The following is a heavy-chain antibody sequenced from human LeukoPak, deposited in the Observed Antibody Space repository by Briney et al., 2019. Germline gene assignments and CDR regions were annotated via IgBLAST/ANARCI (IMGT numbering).Heavy chain of an antibody. D-gene: IGHD3-22*01. CDR3: ARRAGDYSHPYDY. CDR2: IYSDNT. CDR1: GFTFSIYW. Sequence: GGSLRLSCAASGFTFSIYWMSWFRQAPGKGLEWVSFIYSDNTHYSDSVKGRFTISRDNSKNTVHLQMNSLRAEDTAMYYCARRAGDYSHPYDYWGQGALVTVSS. V-gene: IGHV3-53*01. J-gene: IGHJ4*02.